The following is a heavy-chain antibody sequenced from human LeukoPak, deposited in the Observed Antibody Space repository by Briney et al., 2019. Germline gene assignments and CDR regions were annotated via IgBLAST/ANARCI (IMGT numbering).Heavy chain of an antibody. D-gene: IGHD2-15*01. V-gene: IGHV3-21*04. J-gene: IGHJ4*02. CDR2: ISSSSSYI. Sequence: GGSLRLSCAASGFTFSSYSMNWVRQAPGKGLEWVSSISSSSSYIYYADSVKGRFTISRDNSKNTLYLQMSSLRAEDTALYYCAKGPRSVSTWPFDYWGQGTLVTVSS. CDR3: AKGPRSVSTWPFDY. CDR1: GFTFSSYS.